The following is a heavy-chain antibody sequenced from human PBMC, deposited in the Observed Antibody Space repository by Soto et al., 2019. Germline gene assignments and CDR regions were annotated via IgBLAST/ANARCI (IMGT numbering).Heavy chain of an antibody. CDR1: GGSISSYY. D-gene: IGHD3-10*01. Sequence: SETLSLTCSVSGGSISSYYWSWIRQPPGKGLEWIGYTYYSGSTNYNPSLKSRVTISVDTSKNQFSLKLSSVTAADTAVYYCARAAIRGDYYYGMDVWGQGTTVTVSS. V-gene: IGHV4-59*01. CDR2: TYYSGST. J-gene: IGHJ6*02. CDR3: ARAAIRGDYYYGMDV.